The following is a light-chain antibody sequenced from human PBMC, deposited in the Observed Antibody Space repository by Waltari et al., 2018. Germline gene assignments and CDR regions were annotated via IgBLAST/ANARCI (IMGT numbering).Light chain of an antibody. V-gene: IGLV1-47*01. J-gene: IGLJ1*01. CDR2: RDN. CDR3: AAWDDSLSVTYV. CDR1: NSNIGRNS. Sequence: QSVLTQPPSTSGTPGQTVTISCSGTNSNIGRNSVFWYQQLPGTAPKLLIYRDNQRPSGFPARFSASKSGTSAALAIRGLRSEDEADYYCAAWDDSLSVTYVFGSGTRVTV.